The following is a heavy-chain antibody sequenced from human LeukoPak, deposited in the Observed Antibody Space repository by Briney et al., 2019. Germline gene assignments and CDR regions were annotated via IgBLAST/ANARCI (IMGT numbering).Heavy chain of an antibody. V-gene: IGHV3-64D*06. D-gene: IGHD6-13*01. CDR3: VKDGEYSSSWYDY. Sequence: GGALTLSYSASGFTFSSYAMHWVRQAPGKGVEYVSAISSNGGSTYYADSVKGKFTISRDNSKNTMYLQMSSLRAEDTAVYYCVKDGEYSSSWYDYWGQGTLVTVSS. CDR2: ISSNGGST. CDR1: GFTFSSYA. J-gene: IGHJ4*02.